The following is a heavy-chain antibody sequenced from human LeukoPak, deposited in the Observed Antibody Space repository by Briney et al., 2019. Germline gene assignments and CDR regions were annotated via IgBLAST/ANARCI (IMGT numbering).Heavy chain of an antibody. D-gene: IGHD3-16*02. Sequence: PSQTLSLTCTVSGGSISSGRYYWNWIRQHPGKGLEWIGYIYYSGSTYYNPSLKSRFTISVYTAKNQFSLKLSSVTAADPAFYSCPGDHWYRGVTIVRYLDYWGQGPLVTVSS. J-gene: IGHJ4*02. CDR2: IYYSGST. CDR3: PGDHWYRGVTIVRYLDY. V-gene: IGHV4-31*03. CDR1: GGSISSGRYY.